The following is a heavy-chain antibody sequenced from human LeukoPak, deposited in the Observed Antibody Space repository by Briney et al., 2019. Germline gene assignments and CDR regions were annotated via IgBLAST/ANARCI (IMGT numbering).Heavy chain of an antibody. CDR2: IKQDGSEK. V-gene: IGHV3-7*01. J-gene: IGHJ3*02. CDR1: GFTFSSYW. Sequence: PGGSLRLSCAASGFTFSSYWMSWVRQAPGKGLEWVANIKQDGSEKYYVDSVKGRFTISRDNAKNSLYLQMNSLRAEDTAVYYCARVRNYDYVWGSYPDAFDIWGQGTMVTVSS. CDR3: ARVRNYDYVWGSYPDAFDI. D-gene: IGHD3-16*02.